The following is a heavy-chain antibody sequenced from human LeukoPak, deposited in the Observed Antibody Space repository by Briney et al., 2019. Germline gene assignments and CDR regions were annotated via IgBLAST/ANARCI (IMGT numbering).Heavy chain of an antibody. V-gene: IGHV4-59*08. CDR2: IYYSGST. J-gene: IGHJ6*02. CDR1: GGSISSYY. D-gene: IGHD3-9*01. Sequence: SETLSLTCTVSGGSISSYYWSWIRQPPGKGLEWIGYIYYSGSTNYNPSLKSRVTISVDTSKNQFSLKLSSVTAADTAVYYCARHLRYFDWLPTYYYGVDVWGQGTTVTVSS. CDR3: ARHLRYFDWLPTYYYGVDV.